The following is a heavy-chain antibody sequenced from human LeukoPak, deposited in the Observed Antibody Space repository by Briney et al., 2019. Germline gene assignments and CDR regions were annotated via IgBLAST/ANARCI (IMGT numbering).Heavy chain of an antibody. D-gene: IGHD2-15*01. CDR2: IYYSGST. V-gene: IGHV4-59*01. Sequence: SETLSLTCTVSGGSISSYYWSWIRQPPGKGLEWIGYIYYSGSTNYNPSLKSQVTISVDTSKNQFSLKLTSVTAADTAVYYCARTMEGYCSGGSCYQYSYYMDVWGKGTTVTVSS. CDR3: ARTMEGYCSGGSCYQYSYYMDV. CDR1: GGSISSYY. J-gene: IGHJ6*03.